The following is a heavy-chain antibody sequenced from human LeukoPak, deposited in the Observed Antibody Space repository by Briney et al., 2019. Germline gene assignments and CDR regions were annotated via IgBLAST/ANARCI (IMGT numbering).Heavy chain of an antibody. Sequence: PGGSLRLSCGASGFTFSSYWMNWVRPARGGGLVWVSRMNSDGSSTSYADSVKGRLTISRDNAKKTLYLQMNSLRAEDTAVYYCARDGYDILTGSSPGDYWGQGTLVTVSS. J-gene: IGHJ4*02. D-gene: IGHD3-9*01. CDR3: ARDGYDILTGSSPGDY. CDR1: GFTFSSYW. CDR2: MNSDGSST. V-gene: IGHV3-74*01.